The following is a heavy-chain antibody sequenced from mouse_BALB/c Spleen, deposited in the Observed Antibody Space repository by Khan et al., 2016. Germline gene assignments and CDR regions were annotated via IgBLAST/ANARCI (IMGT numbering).Heavy chain of an antibody. J-gene: IGHJ2*01. CDR1: GYTFTSYV. V-gene: IGHV1S136*01. CDR3: ARRGYTGTYVDY. Sequence: VQLQQSGPELVKPGASVKMSCTSSGYTFTSYVMHWVKQKPGQGLEWIGYIDPYNDGTKYNEKFKGKATLTSDKSSSTAYMELSSLTSEDSAVSYCARRGYTGTYVDYWGQGTTLTVSS. CDR2: IDPYNDGT. D-gene: IGHD2-2*01.